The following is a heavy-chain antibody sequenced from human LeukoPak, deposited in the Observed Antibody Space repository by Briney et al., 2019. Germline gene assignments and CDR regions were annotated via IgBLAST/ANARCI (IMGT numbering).Heavy chain of an antibody. J-gene: IGHJ3*02. CDR3: ARTTVVATSIDKYDVFDT. CDR1: GDSVSSNSAA. CDR2: TYYRSKWFN. D-gene: IGHD2-21*02. V-gene: IGHV6-1*01. Sequence: KHSQTLSLTCAISGDSVSSNSAASNWIRQSPSRCLEWLGRTYYRSKWFNDYAVYVKSRITINPDPSRNQFSLQLNSVTPEDTAVYHCARTTVVATSIDKYDVFDTWGQGTLVTVSS.